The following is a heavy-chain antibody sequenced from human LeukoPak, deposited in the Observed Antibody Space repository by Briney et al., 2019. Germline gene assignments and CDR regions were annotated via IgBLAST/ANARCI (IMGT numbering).Heavy chain of an antibody. CDR2: ISSSSYI. Sequence: PGGSLRLSCAASGFTFSSYSMNWVRQAPGKGLEWVSSISSSSYIYYADSAKGRFTISRDNAKNSLYLQMNSLRAEDTAVYYCARVVLVGATNYFDYWGQGTLVTVSS. CDR3: ARVVLVGATNYFDY. CDR1: GFTFSSYS. V-gene: IGHV3-21*01. J-gene: IGHJ4*02. D-gene: IGHD1-26*01.